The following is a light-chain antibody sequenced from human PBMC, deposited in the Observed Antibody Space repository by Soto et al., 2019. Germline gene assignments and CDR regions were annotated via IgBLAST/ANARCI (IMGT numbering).Light chain of an antibody. CDR3: QQTYDTPTT. CDR2: AVA. CDR1: QRIDNY. V-gene: IGKV1-39*01. J-gene: IGKJ2*01. Sequence: DIQMTQSPSSLSASVGDRVTITCRASQRIDNYLNWYQQKPGKAPNLVIYAVASLQGGVPSRFSGSASGTDFTLTISSLQPEDFATYYCQQTYDTPTTLGQGTKLEI.